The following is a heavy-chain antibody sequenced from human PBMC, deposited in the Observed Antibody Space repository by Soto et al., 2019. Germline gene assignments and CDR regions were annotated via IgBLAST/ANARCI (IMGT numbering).Heavy chain of an antibody. J-gene: IGHJ6*02. D-gene: IGHD3-3*01. Sequence: ASVEVSFQAAGGTFSSYAITWVRPAPGQGREWMGGIIPIFGTANYAQKFQGRVTITADESTSTAYMELSSLRSEDTAVYYCARGYDFWSGYPGGYYGMDVWGQGTTVTVSS. V-gene: IGHV1-69*01. CDR3: ARGYDFWSGYPGGYYGMDV. CDR2: IIPIFGTA. CDR1: GGTFSSYA.